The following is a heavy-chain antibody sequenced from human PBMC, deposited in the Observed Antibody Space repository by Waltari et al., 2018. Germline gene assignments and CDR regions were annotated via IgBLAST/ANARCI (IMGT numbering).Heavy chain of an antibody. D-gene: IGHD6-6*01. CDR1: GGSFSGYY. J-gene: IGHJ6*03. CDR2: INHSGST. V-gene: IGHV4-34*01. CDR3: ARAHRDIAARPHYYYYMDV. Sequence: QVQLQQWGAGLLKPSETLSLTCAVYGGSFSGYYWSWIRQPPGKGLEWIGEINHSGSTNYNPSLKSRVTISVDTSKNQFSLKLSSVTAADTAVYYCARAHRDIAARPHYYYYMDVWGKGTTVTVSS.